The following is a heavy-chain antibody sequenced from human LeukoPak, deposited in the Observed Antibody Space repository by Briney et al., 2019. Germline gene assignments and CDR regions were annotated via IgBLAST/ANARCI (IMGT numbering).Heavy chain of an antibody. CDR1: GFTFDDYA. CDR2: ISWNSGSI. Sequence: GGSLRLSCAASGFTFDDYAMHWVRQAPGKGLELVSGISWNSGSIGYADSVKGRFTISRDNAKNSLYLQMNSLRAEDTALYYCAKGDSSGYSAKGYFDYWGQGTLVTVSS. V-gene: IGHV3-9*01. D-gene: IGHD3-22*01. J-gene: IGHJ4*02. CDR3: AKGDSSGYSAKGYFDY.